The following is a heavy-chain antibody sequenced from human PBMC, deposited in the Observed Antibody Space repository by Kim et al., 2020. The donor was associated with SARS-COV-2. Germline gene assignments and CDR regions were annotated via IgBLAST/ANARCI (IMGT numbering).Heavy chain of an antibody. V-gene: IGHV3-74*01. CDR3: VRDAKGWYDP. CDR2: ST. Sequence: STNYGDSVKGRFTISRDNAKNALYLQMNSLRVEDTAVYYCVRDAKGWYDPWGQGILVTVSS. J-gene: IGHJ5*02.